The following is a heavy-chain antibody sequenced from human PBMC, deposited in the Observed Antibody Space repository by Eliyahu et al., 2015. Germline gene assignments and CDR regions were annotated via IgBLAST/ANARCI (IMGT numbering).Heavy chain of an antibody. Sequence: EVQLLESGGGLVQXGGSLRXXCAVSXFTFRSYAMAWVRXAPGKGXQXVSTISASGGSTYYAASVMGRFTISRDNSKATFHLQMTSLRAEDTAIYYCARGKSIDAFDIWGQGTMVSVSS. CDR3: ARGKSIDAFDI. CDR1: XFTFRSYA. D-gene: IGHD2/OR15-2a*01. CDR2: ISASGGST. J-gene: IGHJ3*02. V-gene: IGHV3-23*01.